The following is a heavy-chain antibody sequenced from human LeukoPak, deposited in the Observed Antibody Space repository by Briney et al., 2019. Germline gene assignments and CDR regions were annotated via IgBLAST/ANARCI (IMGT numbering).Heavy chain of an antibody. Sequence: GGSLRLSCAASGFTFSSYAMSWVRQAPGKGLEWVSAISGSGGSTYYADSVKGRFTISRDTSKNTLDLQMNSLRAEDTAMYHCARYSGDYGGNLYFFDYWGQGALVTVSS. CDR2: ISGSGGST. D-gene: IGHD4-23*01. J-gene: IGHJ4*02. V-gene: IGHV3-23*01. CDR3: ARYSGDYGGNLYFFDY. CDR1: GFTFSSYA.